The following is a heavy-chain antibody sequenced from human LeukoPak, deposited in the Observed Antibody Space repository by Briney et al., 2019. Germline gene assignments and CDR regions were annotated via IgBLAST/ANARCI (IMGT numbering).Heavy chain of an antibody. V-gene: IGHV3-23*01. D-gene: IGHD3-22*01. CDR2: ISGSGGST. CDR1: GFTFSSYA. CDR3: ASHKVGIRVIFDY. J-gene: IGHJ4*02. Sequence: PGGSLRLSCAASGFTFSSYAMSWVRQAPGKGLEWVSAISGSGGSTYYADSVKGRFTISRDNSKNTLYLQMNSLRAEDTAVYYCASHKVGIRVIFDYWGQGTLVTVSS.